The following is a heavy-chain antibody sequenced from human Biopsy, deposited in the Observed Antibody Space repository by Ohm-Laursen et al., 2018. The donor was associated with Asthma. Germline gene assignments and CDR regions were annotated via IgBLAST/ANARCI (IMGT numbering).Heavy chain of an antibody. CDR2: ITGSGSTI. D-gene: IGHD4-11*01. CDR3: ALKYRNSVFPEYGMDV. CDR1: GFTFSNYV. Sequence: GSLRLSCTASGFTFSNYVMSWVRQAPGKGLERVSYITGSGSTIYYADSVKGRFTLSRDNAKNSLYLQMNSLRDEDTAVYYCALKYRNSVFPEYGMDVWGQGTTVTVSS. V-gene: IGHV3-48*02. J-gene: IGHJ6*02.